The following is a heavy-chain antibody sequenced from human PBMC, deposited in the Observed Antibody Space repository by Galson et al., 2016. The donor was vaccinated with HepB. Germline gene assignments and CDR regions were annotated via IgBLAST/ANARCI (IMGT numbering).Heavy chain of an antibody. Sequence: SETLSLTCGVSVGSISSNNWWSWVRQPPGKGLEWIGEIYHTGSTNYNPSLASRVSISLDKSKNQFSLKLRSVTAADTAVYYCARGGYCDSGACYNWFDPWGQGTLVTVSS. CDR2: IYHTGST. CDR1: VGSISSNNW. J-gene: IGHJ5*02. CDR3: ARGGYCDSGACYNWFDP. V-gene: IGHV4-4*02. D-gene: IGHD5-18*01.